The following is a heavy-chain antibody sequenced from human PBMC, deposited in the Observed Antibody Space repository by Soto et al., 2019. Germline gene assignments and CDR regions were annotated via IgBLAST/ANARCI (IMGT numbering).Heavy chain of an antibody. CDR3: ARVDGDYGDYVGQEWLVHYHSYYYYGMDV. J-gene: IGHJ6*02. Sequence: QVQLVESGGGVVQPGRSLRLSCAASGFTFSSYAMHWVRQAPGKGLEWVAVISYDGSDKYYADSVKGRFTISRDNSKNTLYLQMHSLRAEDTAVYYCARVDGDYGDYVGQEWLVHYHSYYYYGMDVWGQGTTVTVSS. D-gene: IGHD4-17*01. CDR2: ISYDGSDK. CDR1: GFTFSSYA. V-gene: IGHV3-30-3*01.